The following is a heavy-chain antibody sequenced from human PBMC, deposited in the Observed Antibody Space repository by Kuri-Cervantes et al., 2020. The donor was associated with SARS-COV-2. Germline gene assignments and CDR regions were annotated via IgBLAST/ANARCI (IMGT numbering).Heavy chain of an antibody. CDR3: ARTARGYSYGPIDY. V-gene: IGHV3-74*01. CDR2: IDSDGSST. CDR1: GFTFSSYS. D-gene: IGHD5-18*01. J-gene: IGHJ4*02. Sequence: LSLTCAASGFTFSSYSMNWVRQAPGEGLVWVSRIDSDGSSTSYADSVKGRFAISRDNAKNTLLLQMNSLRAEDTAVYYCARTARGYSYGPIDYWGQGTLVTVSS.